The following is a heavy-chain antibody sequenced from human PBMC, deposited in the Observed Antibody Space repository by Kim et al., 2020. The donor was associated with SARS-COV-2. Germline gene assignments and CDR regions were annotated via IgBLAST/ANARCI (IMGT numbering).Heavy chain of an antibody. V-gene: IGHV1-8*01. Sequence: YAQKLQGRVTMTRNTSISTADMELSSLRSEDTAVYYCARGGYYYYYGMDVWGQGTTVTVSS. CDR3: ARGGYYYYYGMDV. J-gene: IGHJ6*02.